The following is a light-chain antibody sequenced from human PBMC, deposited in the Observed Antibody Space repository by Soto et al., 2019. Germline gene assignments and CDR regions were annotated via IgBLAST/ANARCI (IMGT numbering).Light chain of an antibody. J-gene: IGKJ1*01. CDR2: WAS. CDR3: LPYYSTPST. Sequence: DIVVTQSPDSLPLSLGERATINCKSSQSVLYNADNKNSLSWYQQKPGQPPKLLIYWASTLESGVPPRLSGRGPGTDFTLTIGSLQADDVAVDYCLPYYSTPSTFGQGTKVDSK. V-gene: IGKV4-1*01. CDR1: QSVLYNADNKNS.